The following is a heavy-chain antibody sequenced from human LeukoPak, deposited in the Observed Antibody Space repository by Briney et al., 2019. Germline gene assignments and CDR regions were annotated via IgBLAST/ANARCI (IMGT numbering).Heavy chain of an antibody. D-gene: IGHD3-10*01. CDR2: INTNTGNP. CDR1: GYTFTSYA. V-gene: IGHV7-4-1*02. CDR3: ARGSVVPLWFGEEFGMDV. Sequence: ASVKVSCKASGYTFTSYAMNWVRQAPGQGLEWMGWINTNTGNPTYAQGFTGRFVFSLDTSVSTAYLQISSLKAEDTAVYYCARGSVVPLWFGEEFGMDVWGQGTTVTVSS. J-gene: IGHJ6*02.